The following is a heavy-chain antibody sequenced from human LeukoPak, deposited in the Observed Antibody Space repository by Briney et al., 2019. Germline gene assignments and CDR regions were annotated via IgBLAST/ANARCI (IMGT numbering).Heavy chain of an antibody. CDR3: ARDGGDRSDYYDSSGYYYFTYFDY. J-gene: IGHJ4*02. CDR2: IIPIFGTA. D-gene: IGHD3-22*01. CDR1: GGTFSSYA. Sequence: GASVKVSCKASGGTFSSYAISWVRQAPGQGLEWMGGIIPIFGTANYAQKFQGRVTITADESTSTAYMELSSLRSEDTAVYYCARDGGDRSDYYDSSGYYYFTYFDYWGQGTLVTVSS. V-gene: IGHV1-69*13.